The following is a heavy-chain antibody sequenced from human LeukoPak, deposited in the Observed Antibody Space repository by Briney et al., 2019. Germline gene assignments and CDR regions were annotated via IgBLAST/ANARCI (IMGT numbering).Heavy chain of an antibody. J-gene: IGHJ4*02. CDR2: IYSSGST. Sequence: PGASLRLSCAASGFTVSSNYMTWVRQAPGKGLEWVSVIYSSGSTYYADSVKGRFTISRDNSKNTLFLQMNSLRAEDTAVYYCARNFALDYWGQGTLVTVSS. CDR3: ARNFALDY. V-gene: IGHV3-53*01. CDR1: GFTVSSNY.